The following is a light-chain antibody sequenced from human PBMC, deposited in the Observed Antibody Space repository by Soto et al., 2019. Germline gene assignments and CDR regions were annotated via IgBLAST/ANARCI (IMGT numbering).Light chain of an antibody. CDR1: QRVSTN. J-gene: IGKJ4*02. CDR2: GAP. CDR3: QQYNDWPQT. Sequence: EILMTQSPGTLSLSPGERATLSCRASQRVSTNLAWYQQIPGQAPRLLIYGAPTMATGIPARFSGGGSGKEFTLAIRRLQFEDFEVYYCQQYNDWPQTLGVGTKV. V-gene: IGKV3-15*01.